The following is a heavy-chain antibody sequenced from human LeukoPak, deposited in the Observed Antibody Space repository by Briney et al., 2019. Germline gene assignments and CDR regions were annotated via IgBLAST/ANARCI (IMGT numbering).Heavy chain of an antibody. V-gene: IGHV4-30-2*01. CDR3: ARAVGYCTSTSCSNLILDV. CDR2: IYHSGST. D-gene: IGHD2-2*01. J-gene: IGHJ6*04. CDR1: GGSITSGGYS. Sequence: SETLSLTCAVSGGSITSGGYSWSWIRQPPGKGLEWIGYIYHSGSTHYNPSLKSRLTISVDRSKNQFSLKLSSVTAVDTAVYYCARAVGYCTSTSCSNLILDVWGKGTTVTVSS.